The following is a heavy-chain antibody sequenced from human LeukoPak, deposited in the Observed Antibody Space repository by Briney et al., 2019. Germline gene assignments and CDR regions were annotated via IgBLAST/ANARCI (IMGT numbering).Heavy chain of an antibody. CDR3: AKKGTVVTPGLSFDY. CDR1: GFTFNNYT. J-gene: IGHJ4*02. CDR2: ISIKGDRT. D-gene: IGHD4-23*01. Sequence: GGSLRLSCAASGFTFNNYTMSWVRQAPGKGLEWVSTISIKGDRTYYVDSVKGRFTISRDNSNSTLFLQMNSLGAEDTAIYYCAKKGTVVTPGLSFDYWGQGLLVTVSS. V-gene: IGHV3-23*01.